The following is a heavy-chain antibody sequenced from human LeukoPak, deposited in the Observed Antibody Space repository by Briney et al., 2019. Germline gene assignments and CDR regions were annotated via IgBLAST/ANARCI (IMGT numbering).Heavy chain of an antibody. CDR1: GGSISSYY. CDR2: INHSGST. D-gene: IGHD3-10*01. J-gene: IGHJ4*02. CDR3: ARGPWFYGSGRYYNY. Sequence: SETLPLTCTVSGGSISSYYWSWIRQPPGKGLEWIGEINHSGSTNYNPSLKSRVTISVDTSKNQFSLKLSSVTAADTAVYFCARGPWFYGSGRYYNYWGQGTLVTVSS. V-gene: IGHV4-34*01.